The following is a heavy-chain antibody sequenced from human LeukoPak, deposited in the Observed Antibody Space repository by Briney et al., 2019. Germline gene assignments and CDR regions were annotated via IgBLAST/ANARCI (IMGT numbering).Heavy chain of an antibody. CDR1: GYSFADYY. V-gene: IGHV1-2*02. CDR3: ARSHIRWGYRHFDF. Sequence: ASVKVSCKASGYSFADYYIHWVRQTHGQGLEWMGWIYPKTGGTNYAQQFQGRVTMTADTSSSTAYMEWSGLPSGDTALFFCARSHIRWGYRHFDFWGQGTLLTVSS. CDR2: IYPKTGGT. D-gene: IGHD7-27*01. J-gene: IGHJ4*02.